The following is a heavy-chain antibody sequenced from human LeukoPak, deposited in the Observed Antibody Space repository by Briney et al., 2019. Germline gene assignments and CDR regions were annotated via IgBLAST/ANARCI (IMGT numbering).Heavy chain of an antibody. CDR2: MNPNSGNT. Sequence: ASVKVSCKASGYTFTSYDINWVRQATGQGLEWMGWMNPNSGNTGYARKFQGRVTMTRNTSISTAYMELSSLRSEDTAVYYCARDNYCSSTSCYRFDPWGQGTLVTVSS. V-gene: IGHV1-8*01. CDR3: ARDNYCSSTSCYRFDP. CDR1: GYTFTSYD. D-gene: IGHD2-2*01. J-gene: IGHJ5*02.